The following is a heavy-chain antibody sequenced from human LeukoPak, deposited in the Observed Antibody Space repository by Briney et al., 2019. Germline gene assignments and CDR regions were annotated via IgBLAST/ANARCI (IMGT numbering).Heavy chain of an antibody. CDR1: GFTFSSCG. Sequence: GGSLRLSCAASGFTFSSCGMHWVRQAPGKGLEWVAVISYDGSNKYYADSVKGRFTISRDNSKNTLYLQMNSLRAEDTAVYYCAKDGDCSGGSCYSFYYYYGMDVWGQGTTVTVSS. V-gene: IGHV3-30*18. J-gene: IGHJ6*02. D-gene: IGHD2-15*01. CDR3: AKDGDCSGGSCYSFYYYYGMDV. CDR2: ISYDGSNK.